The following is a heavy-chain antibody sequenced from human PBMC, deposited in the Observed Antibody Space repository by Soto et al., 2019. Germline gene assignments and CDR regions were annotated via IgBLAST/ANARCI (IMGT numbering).Heavy chain of an antibody. V-gene: IGHV3-15*01. J-gene: IGHJ6*04. D-gene: IGHD6-13*01. CDR2: IKSKTDGGTT. CDR1: GFTFSNAW. Sequence: GGSLRLSCAASGFTFSNAWMSWVRQAPGKGLEWVGRIKSKTDGGTTDYAAPVKGRFTISRDDSKNTLYLQMNSLKTEETAVSYCTRDRSSWGYYYYYYRMEVCGKGTKVPVSS. CDR3: TRDRSSWGYYYYYYRMEV.